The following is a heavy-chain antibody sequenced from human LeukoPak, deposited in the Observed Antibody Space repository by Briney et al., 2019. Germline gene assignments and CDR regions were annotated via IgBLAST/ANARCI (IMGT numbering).Heavy chain of an antibody. J-gene: IGHJ6*02. V-gene: IGHV1-46*01. CDR2: INPNGGST. D-gene: IGHD3-10*01. CDR3: ARDPYYYGSGSYGMDV. Sequence: GASVKVSCKASGYTFTSYYIHWVRQAPGQGFEWMGIINPNGGSTSYAQKFQGRVTMTRDTSTSTVYLELSNLRSEDTAVYYCARDPYYYGSGSYGMDVWGQGTTVTVSS. CDR1: GYTFTSYY.